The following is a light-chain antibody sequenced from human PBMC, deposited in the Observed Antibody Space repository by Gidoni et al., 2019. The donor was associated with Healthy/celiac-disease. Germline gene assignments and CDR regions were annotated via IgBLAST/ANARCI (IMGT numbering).Light chain of an antibody. J-gene: IGKJ4*01. Sequence: ETVMTQSPATLSVSPGERATLSCRASQSVSSNLAGYQQKPGQAPRLLIYGASTRATAIPARFSGSGSGTEFTLTISSLQSEDFAVYYCQQYNNWPPLTFGGGTKVEIK. CDR2: GAS. CDR3: QQYNNWPPLT. CDR1: QSVSSN. V-gene: IGKV3-15*01.